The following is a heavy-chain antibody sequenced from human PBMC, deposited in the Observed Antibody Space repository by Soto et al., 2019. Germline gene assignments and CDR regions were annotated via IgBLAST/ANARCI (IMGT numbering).Heavy chain of an antibody. CDR3: ARSPYSSRAFDI. J-gene: IGHJ3*02. CDR2: ISYDGSNK. D-gene: IGHD6-13*01. CDR1: GFTFSSYA. V-gene: IGHV3-30-3*01. Sequence: LRLSCAASGFTFSSYAMHWVRQAPGKGLEWVAVISYDGSNKYYADSVKGRFTISRDNSKNTLYLQMNSLRAEDTAVYYCARSPYSSRAFDIWGQGTMVTVSS.